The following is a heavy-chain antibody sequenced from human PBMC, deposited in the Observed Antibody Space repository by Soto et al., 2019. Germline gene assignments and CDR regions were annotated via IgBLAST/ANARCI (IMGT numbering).Heavy chain of an antibody. CDR3: AKPGGFYDFWSGYYDLNWFDP. CDR1: GISFINHY. J-gene: IGHJ5*02. CDR2: INPAGSVT. Sequence: ASVKVSCKASGISFINHYVHWVRQAPGQGPEWMGVINPAGSVTVYALKLQDRVTISRDNSKNTLYLQMNSLRAEDTAVYYCAKPGGFYDFWSGYYDLNWFDPWGQGTLVTVSS. D-gene: IGHD3-3*01. V-gene: IGHV1-46*01.